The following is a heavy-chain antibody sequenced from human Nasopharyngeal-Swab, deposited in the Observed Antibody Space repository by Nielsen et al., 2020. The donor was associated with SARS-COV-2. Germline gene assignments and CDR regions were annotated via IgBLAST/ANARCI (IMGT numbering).Heavy chain of an antibody. Sequence: SVKVSCKASGYTFTSYGISWVRQAPGQGLEWMGWISAYNGNTNYAQKLQGRVTMTTDTSTSTAYMELRCLGSDDTAVYYSSRDAEVGVCSSTSCYPGSNWFDPWGQGTLVTVSS. J-gene: IGHJ5*02. D-gene: IGHD2-2*01. V-gene: IGHV1-18*01. CDR3: SRDAEVGVCSSTSCYPGSNWFDP. CDR2: ISAYNGNT. CDR1: GYTFTSYG.